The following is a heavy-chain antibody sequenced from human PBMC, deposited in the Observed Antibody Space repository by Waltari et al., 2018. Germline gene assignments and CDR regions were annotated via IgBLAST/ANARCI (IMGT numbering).Heavy chain of an antibody. Sequence: EVQLVQSGAEVKKPGATVKISCKVSGYTFTDYYMHWVQQATGKGLEWMGLVDAEDGETIDAEKVQGRVTITADTSTDTAYMELSSLRSEDTAVYYCATMGFIAAPPPEDYWGQGTLVTVSS. D-gene: IGHD6-6*01. V-gene: IGHV1-69-2*01. CDR3: ATMGFIAAPPPEDY. CDR2: VDAEDGET. CDR1: GYTFTDYY. J-gene: IGHJ4*02.